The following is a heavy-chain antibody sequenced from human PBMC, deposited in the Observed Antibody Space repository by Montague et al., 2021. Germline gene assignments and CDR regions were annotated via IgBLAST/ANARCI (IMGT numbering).Heavy chain of an antibody. CDR3: ARAFGEPPPPFYFYMDV. CDR1: GGSISSGGYY. CDR2: IYYSGST. V-gene: IGHV4-31*03. D-gene: IGHD3-10*01. J-gene: IGHJ6*03. Sequence: TLSLTCTVSGGSISSGGYYWSWIRQHPGKGLEWIGYIYYSGSTYYNPSLKSRVTMSIDTSENHFSLKLNSVTAADTAVYYCARAFGEPPPPFYFYMDVGGKGTTVTVS.